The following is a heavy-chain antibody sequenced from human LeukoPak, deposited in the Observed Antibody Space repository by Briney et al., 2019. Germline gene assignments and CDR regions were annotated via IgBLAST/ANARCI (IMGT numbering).Heavy chain of an antibody. Sequence: GGSLRLSCAASGFTFDDYAMHWVRQAPGKGLEWVSGISWNSGSIGYVDSVKGRFTISRDNAKNSLYLQMNSLRAEDTAVYYCARTLVVAATRGYYYYGMDVWGQGTTVTVSS. D-gene: IGHD2-15*01. J-gene: IGHJ6*02. CDR1: GFTFDDYA. CDR2: ISWNSGSI. CDR3: ARTLVVAATRGYYYYGMDV. V-gene: IGHV3-9*01.